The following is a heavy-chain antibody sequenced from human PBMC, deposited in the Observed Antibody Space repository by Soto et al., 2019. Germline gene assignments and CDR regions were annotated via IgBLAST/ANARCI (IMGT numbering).Heavy chain of an antibody. V-gene: IGHV1-69*13. CDR3: ARLGHKWLRYQLHRGGMDV. J-gene: IGHJ6*02. CDR1: GGTFSSYA. D-gene: IGHD2-2*01. CDR2: IIPIFGTA. Sequence: ASVKVSCKASGGTFSSYAISWVRQAPGQGLEWMGGIIPIFGTANYAQKFQGRVTITADESTSTAYMELSSLRSEDTAVYYCARLGHKWLRYQLHRGGMDVWGQGTTVTVSS.